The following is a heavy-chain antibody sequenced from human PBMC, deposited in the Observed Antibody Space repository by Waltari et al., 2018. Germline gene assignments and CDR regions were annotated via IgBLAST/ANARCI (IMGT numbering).Heavy chain of an antibody. Sequence: QLQLRESGPGLVKSSETLTLTCAIPGDSTRRDFYWGWIRQPQGKGLEWIGSMIHSGRTYYNPPLKSRVTMIIDTSKNQFSLRLSSVTAADTAVYYCARDMVQGENGMDVWGQGTTVIVSS. CDR2: MIHSGRT. CDR1: GDSTRRDFY. J-gene: IGHJ6*02. CDR3: ARDMVQGENGMDV. V-gene: IGHV4-38-2*02. D-gene: IGHD3-10*01.